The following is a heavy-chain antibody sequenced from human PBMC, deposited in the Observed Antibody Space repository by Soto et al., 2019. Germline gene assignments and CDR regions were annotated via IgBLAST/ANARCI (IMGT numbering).Heavy chain of an antibody. J-gene: IGHJ5*02. CDR2: INPNSGGT. CDR1: GYTFTGYY. D-gene: IGHD2-8*02. V-gene: IGHV1-2*02. CDR3: ARDRVVYATKWFDP. Sequence: GASVKVSCKASGYTFTGYYMHWVRQAPGQGLEWMGWINPNSGGTNYAQKFQGRVTMTRDTSISTAYMELSRLRSDDTAVYYCARDRVVYATKWFDPWGQGTLVTVSS.